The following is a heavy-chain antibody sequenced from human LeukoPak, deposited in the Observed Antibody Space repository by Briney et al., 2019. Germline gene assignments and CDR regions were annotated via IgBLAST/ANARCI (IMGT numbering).Heavy chain of an antibody. D-gene: IGHD5-24*01. CDR1: GFTFSDYY. CDR3: AKDNVRGGFPYYFDS. V-gene: IGHV3-9*01. Sequence: GGSLRLSCAASGFTFSDYYMSWIRQAPGKGLEWVSGISWNSGTIAYADSVKGRFTISRDNAKNSLYLQMTSLRAEDTALYYCAKDNVRGGFPYYFDSWGQGTLVTVSS. J-gene: IGHJ4*02. CDR2: ISWNSGTI.